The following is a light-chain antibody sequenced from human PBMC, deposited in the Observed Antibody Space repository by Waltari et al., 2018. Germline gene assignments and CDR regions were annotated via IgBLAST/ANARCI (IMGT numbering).Light chain of an antibody. CDR2: DAS. Sequence: SCRASQSVSSYLAWYQQKPGQAPRLLIYDASNRATGIPARFSGSGSGTDFTLTTSSLEPEDFAVYYCQQRSNWPLTFGGGTKVEIK. J-gene: IGKJ4*01. CDR1: QSVSSY. CDR3: QQRSNWPLT. V-gene: IGKV3-11*01.